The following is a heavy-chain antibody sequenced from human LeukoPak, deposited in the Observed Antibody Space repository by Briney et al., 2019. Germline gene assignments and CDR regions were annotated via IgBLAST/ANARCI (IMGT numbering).Heavy chain of an antibody. CDR2: IRYDGSNK. J-gene: IGHJ6*02. V-gene: IGHV3-30*02. Sequence: PGGSLRLSCAASGFTFSSYGMHWVRQAPGKGLEWVAFIRYDGSNKYYADSVKGRFTISRDNSKNTLYLQMNSLRAEDTAVYYCAREIVGATRGYYYGMDVWGQGTTVTVSS. D-gene: IGHD1-26*01. CDR1: GFTFSSYG. CDR3: AREIVGATRGYYYGMDV.